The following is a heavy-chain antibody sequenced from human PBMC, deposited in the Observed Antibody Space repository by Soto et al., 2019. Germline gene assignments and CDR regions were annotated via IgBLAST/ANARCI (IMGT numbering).Heavy chain of an antibody. D-gene: IGHD2-2*01. J-gene: IGHJ5*02. V-gene: IGHV4-4*02. CDR1: GGSISSSNW. CDR2: ISHSGTT. Sequence: QVQLQESGPGLVKPSETLSLTCAVSGGSISSSNWWTWVRHPPGKGLEWIGEISHSGTTYYNPSLKSRVDISIDRSKHQFSLKLSSVTAADTAVYYCARVRAGCSATSCYLDPWGQGTLFTVSA. CDR3: ARVRAGCSATSCYLDP.